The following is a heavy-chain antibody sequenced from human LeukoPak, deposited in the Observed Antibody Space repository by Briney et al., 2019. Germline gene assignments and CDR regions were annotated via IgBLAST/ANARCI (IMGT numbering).Heavy chain of an antibody. CDR2: IYYSGNT. V-gene: IGHV4-39*01. CDR1: GGSISSSSYY. D-gene: IGHD3-10*01. J-gene: IGHJ4*02. CDR3: ASRFGATQGEV. Sequence: SETLSLTCTVSGGSISSSSYYWGWIRQPPGKGLEYIGNIYYSGNTYYNPSLKSRVTISVDTSKKQFSLKLSSVTAADTAMYYCASRFGATQGEVWGQGTLVTVSS.